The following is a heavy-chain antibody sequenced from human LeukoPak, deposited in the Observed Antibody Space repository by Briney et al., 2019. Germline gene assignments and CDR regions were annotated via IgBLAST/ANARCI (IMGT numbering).Heavy chain of an antibody. V-gene: IGHV4-34*01. CDR2: INHSGST. J-gene: IGHJ5*02. CDR1: GGSISSYY. D-gene: IGHD6-19*01. CDR3: ARPGSGWYYRAFDP. Sequence: PSETLSLTCTVSGGSISSYYWSWIRQPPGKGLEWIGEINHSGSTNYNPSLKSRVTISVDTSKNQFSLKLSSVTAADTAVYYCARPGSGWYYRAFDPWGQGTLVTVSS.